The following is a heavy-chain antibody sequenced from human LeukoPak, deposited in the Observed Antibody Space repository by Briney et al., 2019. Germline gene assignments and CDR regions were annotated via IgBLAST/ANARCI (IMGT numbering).Heavy chain of an antibody. CDR1: GGSISSYY. D-gene: IGHD6-13*01. CDR3: ARDGSWRQQLVGSYFDY. Sequence: SETLSLTCTVSGGSISSYYWSWIRQPPGKGLEWIGYIYYSGSTNYNPSLKSRVTISVDTSKNQFSLKLSSVTAADTAVYYCARDGSWRQQLVGSYFDYWGQGTLVTVSS. V-gene: IGHV4-59*01. J-gene: IGHJ4*02. CDR2: IYYSGST.